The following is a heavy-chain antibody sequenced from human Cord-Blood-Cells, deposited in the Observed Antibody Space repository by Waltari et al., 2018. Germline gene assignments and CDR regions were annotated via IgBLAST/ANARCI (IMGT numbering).Heavy chain of an antibody. J-gene: IGHJ4*02. Sequence: QVQLQQWGAGLLKPSETLSLTCAVYGGSFSGYYWSWIRQPPGKGLEWIGEINHSGSTNYNPSLKSRVTISVDTSKNQFSLKLSSVTAADTAVYYCVRGTHSSSSPYYFDYWGQGTLVTVSS. CDR1: GGSFSGYY. D-gene: IGHD6-6*01. CDR2: INHSGST. CDR3: VRGTHSSSSPYYFDY. V-gene: IGHV4-34*01.